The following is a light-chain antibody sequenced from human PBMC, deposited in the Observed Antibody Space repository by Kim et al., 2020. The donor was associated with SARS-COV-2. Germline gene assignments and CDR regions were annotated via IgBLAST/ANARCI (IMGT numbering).Light chain of an antibody. CDR1: ELGDRY. CDR3: QAWDISTVV. V-gene: IGLV3-1*01. CDR2: QDT. Sequence: VSPGQTASITCSGDELGDRYASWYQQKPGQSPVLVIYQDTKRPSGIPERFSGSNSGHTATLTISGTQAMDEADYYCQAWDISTVVFGGGTQLTVL. J-gene: IGLJ2*01.